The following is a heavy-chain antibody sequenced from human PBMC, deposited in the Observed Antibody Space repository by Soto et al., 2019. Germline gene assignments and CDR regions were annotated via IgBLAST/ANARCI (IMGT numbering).Heavy chain of an antibody. CDR1: GFTFSSYA. J-gene: IGHJ6*02. D-gene: IGHD6-19*01. V-gene: IGHV3-30*04. CDR3: ARSNSTYGYSSGWYFLYGMDV. Sequence: GESLKISCAASGFTFSSYAMHWVRQAPGKGLEWVAGISYDGSNKYYADSVKGRFTISRDNSKNTLYLQMNSLRAEDTAVYYCARSNSTYGYSSGWYFLYGMDVWGQGTTVTVSS. CDR2: ISYDGSNK.